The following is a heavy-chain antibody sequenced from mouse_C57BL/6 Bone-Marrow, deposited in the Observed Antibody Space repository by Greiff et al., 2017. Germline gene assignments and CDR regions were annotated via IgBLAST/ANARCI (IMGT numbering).Heavy chain of an antibody. D-gene: IGHD2-1*01. J-gene: IGHJ4*01. V-gene: IGHV5-12*01. CDR1: GFTFSDYY. CDR2: ISNGGGST. CDR3: ARFYGNSFYAMDY. Sequence: EVQGVESGGGLVQPGGSLKLSCAASGFTFSDYYMYWVRQTPEKRLEWVADISNGGGSTYYPDTVKGRFTISRDNAKNTLYLHMSRLKSEDTAMYYCARFYGNSFYAMDYWGQGTSVTVSS.